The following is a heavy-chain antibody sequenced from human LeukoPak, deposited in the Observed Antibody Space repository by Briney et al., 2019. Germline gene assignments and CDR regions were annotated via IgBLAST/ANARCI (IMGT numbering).Heavy chain of an antibody. J-gene: IGHJ4*02. CDR3: AKDRAAMGDFDY. V-gene: IGHV3-23*01. CDR2: ISGSGGST. CDR1: GFTFSSYW. Sequence: GGSLRLSCAASGFTFSSYWMSWVRQAPGKGLEWVSAISGSGGSTYYADSVKGRFTISRDNSKNTLYLQMNSLRAEDTAVYYCAKDRAAMGDFDYWGQGTLVTVSS. D-gene: IGHD5-18*01.